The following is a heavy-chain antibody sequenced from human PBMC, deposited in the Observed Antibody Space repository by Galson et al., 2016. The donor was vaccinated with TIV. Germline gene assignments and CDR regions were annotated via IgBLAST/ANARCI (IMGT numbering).Heavy chain of an antibody. V-gene: IGHV5-51*01. CDR2: IYPGASDT. CDR1: GYGFSDYW. D-gene: IGHD6-19*01. Sequence: SGAEVKKPGGSLKISCRGSGYGFSDYWIGWVRQTPEEGLEWMGVIYPGASDTKYSPSFQGQVTISADKSINTAYLQWNRLKASDTAIYFCATLSSGWPNYFNNWGQGTQVIVSS. CDR3: ATLSSGWPNYFNN. J-gene: IGHJ4*02.